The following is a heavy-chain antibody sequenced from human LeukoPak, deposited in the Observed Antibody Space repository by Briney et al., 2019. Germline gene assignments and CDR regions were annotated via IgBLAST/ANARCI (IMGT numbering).Heavy chain of an antibody. CDR3: AEGGGYDFWSGYRYFDY. D-gene: IGHD3-3*01. V-gene: IGHV3-23*01. J-gene: IGHJ4*02. CDR1: GFPFSVSA. CDR2: MSYSGGTT. Sequence: GESLRLSCSASGFPFSVSAMSWVRQSPKGLEWVSAMSYSGGTTYYADSVKGRFTISRDNSKNTLYLQMNSLRAEDTAVYYCAEGGGYDFWSGYRYFDYWGQGTLVTVSS.